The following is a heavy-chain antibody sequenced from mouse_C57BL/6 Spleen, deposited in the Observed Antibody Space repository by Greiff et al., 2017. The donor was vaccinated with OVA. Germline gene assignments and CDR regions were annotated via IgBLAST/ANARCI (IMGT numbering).Heavy chain of an antibody. V-gene: IGHV5-9*01. D-gene: IGHD1-1*01. J-gene: IGHJ1*03. CDR2: ISGGGGNT. Sequence: DVKLVESGGGLVKPGGSLKLSCAASGFTFSSYTMSWVRQTPEKRLEWVATISGGGGNTYYPDSVKGRFTISRDNAKNTLYLQMSSLRSEDTALYYGARSYADSYWYFDVWGTGTTVTVSS. CDR3: ARSYADSYWYFDV. CDR1: GFTFSSYT.